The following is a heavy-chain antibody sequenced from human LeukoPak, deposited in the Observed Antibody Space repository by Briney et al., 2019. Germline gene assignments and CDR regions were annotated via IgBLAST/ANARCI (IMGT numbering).Heavy chain of an antibody. CDR3: ARGPGYSSGWHRSFDAFDI. Sequence: GGSLRLSCAASGFTFSSDWMSWVRQAPGKWREWVANIKQEGSEKYYVDSVKGRFTISRDNAKNSLYLQMNSVRAEDTAVYYCARGPGYSSGWHRSFDAFDIWGQGTMVTVSS. J-gene: IGHJ3*02. V-gene: IGHV3-7*01. CDR1: GFTFSSDW. CDR2: IKQEGSEK. D-gene: IGHD6-19*01.